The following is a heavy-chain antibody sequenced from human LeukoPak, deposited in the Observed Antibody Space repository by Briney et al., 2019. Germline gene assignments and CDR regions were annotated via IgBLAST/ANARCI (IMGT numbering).Heavy chain of an antibody. J-gene: IGHJ4*02. D-gene: IGHD3-22*01. Sequence: ASVEVSCKASGYTFTSYAMHWVRQAPGQRLEWMGWINAGNGNTKYSQKFQGRVTITRDTSASTAYMELSSLRSEDTAVYYCARNYYDSSGYYPHFDYWGQGTLVTVSS. CDR3: ARNYYDSSGYYPHFDY. V-gene: IGHV1-3*01. CDR1: GYTFTSYA. CDR2: INAGNGNT.